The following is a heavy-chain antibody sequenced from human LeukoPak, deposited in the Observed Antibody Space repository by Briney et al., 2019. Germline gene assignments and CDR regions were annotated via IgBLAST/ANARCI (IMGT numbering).Heavy chain of an antibody. CDR1: GYTLTELS. CDR2: FDLEDGET. Sequence: ASVKVSCKVSGYTLTELSMHWVRQAPGKGLEWVGGFDLEDGETVYAQKFQGRVTMTEDTSSDTAYMDLSSLRSEDTAVYYCATAHQLSLDAFDIWGQGTMVTVSS. J-gene: IGHJ3*02. V-gene: IGHV1-24*01. D-gene: IGHD2-2*01. CDR3: ATAHQLSLDAFDI.